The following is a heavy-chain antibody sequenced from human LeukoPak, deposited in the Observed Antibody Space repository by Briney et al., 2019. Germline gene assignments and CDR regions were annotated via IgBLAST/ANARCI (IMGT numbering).Heavy chain of an antibody. CDR2: IYYSGST. J-gene: IGHJ6*02. CDR3: ARGVEPAALSLSPLNYGMDV. CDR1: GGSISSGGYY. Sequence: PSETLSLTCTVSGGSISSGGYYWSWIRQHPGKGLEWIGYIYYSGSTYYNPSLKSRVTISVDTSKNQFSLKLSSVTAADTAVYYCARGVEPAALSLSPLNYGMDVWGQGTTVTVSS. D-gene: IGHD1-14*01. V-gene: IGHV4-31*03.